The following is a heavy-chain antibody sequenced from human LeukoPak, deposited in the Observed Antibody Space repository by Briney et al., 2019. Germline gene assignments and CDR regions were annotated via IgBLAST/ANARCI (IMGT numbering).Heavy chain of an antibody. Sequence: SGGSLRLSCAASGFTFSSYWMHWVRQAPGKGLVWVSRIRSDGSTTYSDSVKGRFTISRDNAKNTMYPQMNSLRAEDTAVYYCASACDYGSGSCAFDMWGQGTMVTVSS. CDR1: GFTFSSYW. V-gene: IGHV3-74*01. CDR2: IRSDGST. D-gene: IGHD3-10*01. J-gene: IGHJ3*02. CDR3: ASACDYGSGSCAFDM.